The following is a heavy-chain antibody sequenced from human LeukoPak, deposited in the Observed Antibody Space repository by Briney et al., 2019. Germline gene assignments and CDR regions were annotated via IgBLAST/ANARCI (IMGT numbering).Heavy chain of an antibody. CDR1: GFTFSNFW. J-gene: IGHJ4*02. V-gene: IGHV3-7*01. CDR3: ARANRGEDY. Sequence: PGGSLRLSCAASGFTFSNFWMSWVRQAPGKGLEWVANIKQDGSEKYYVDSVKGRYTISRDNAKNSLYRQMNSLRAEDTAVYYCARANRGEDYWGQGTLVTVSS. CDR2: IKQDGSEK. D-gene: IGHD3-10*01.